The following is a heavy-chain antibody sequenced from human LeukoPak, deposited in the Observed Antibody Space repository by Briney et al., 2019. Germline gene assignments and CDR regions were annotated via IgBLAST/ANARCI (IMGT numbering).Heavy chain of an antibody. V-gene: IGHV4-34*01. D-gene: IGHD6-13*01. CDR2: INHSGST. CDR3: ARGPYSSSWKSSYYRDV. Sequence: SETLSLTCAVYGGSFSGYYWSWIRQPPGKGLEWIGEINHSGSTNYNPSLKSRVTISVDTSKNQFSLKLSSVTAADTAVYYCARGPYSSSWKSSYYRDVWGKGTTVTVSS. J-gene: IGHJ6*03. CDR1: GGSFSGYY.